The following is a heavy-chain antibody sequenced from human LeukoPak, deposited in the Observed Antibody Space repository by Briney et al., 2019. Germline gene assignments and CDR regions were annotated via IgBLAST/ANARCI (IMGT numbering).Heavy chain of an antibody. CDR2: ISSSSSYI. Sequence: GGSLRLSCAASGFTFSSYSMNWVRQAPGKGLEWVSSISSSSSYIYCADSVKGRFTISRDNAKNSLYLQMNSLRAEDTAVYYCAREVEGYSGYGNWFDPWGQGTLVTVSS. V-gene: IGHV3-21*01. D-gene: IGHD5-12*01. CDR1: GFTFSSYS. CDR3: AREVEGYSGYGNWFDP. J-gene: IGHJ5*02.